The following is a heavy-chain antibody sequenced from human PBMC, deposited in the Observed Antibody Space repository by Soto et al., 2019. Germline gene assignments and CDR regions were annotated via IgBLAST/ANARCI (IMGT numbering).Heavy chain of an antibody. J-gene: IGHJ4*02. CDR1: GGSISSGGYY. CDR2: IYYSGST. Sequence: QVQLQESGPGLVKPSQTLSLTGTVPGGSISSGGYYWSWIRQPPGKGLEWIGYIYYSGSTYYNPSLKSRVTISVDTSKNQFSLKLSSVTAADTAVYYCARSIPDYGGPIDYWGQGTLVTVSS. V-gene: IGHV4-31*03. D-gene: IGHD4-17*01. CDR3: ARSIPDYGGPIDY.